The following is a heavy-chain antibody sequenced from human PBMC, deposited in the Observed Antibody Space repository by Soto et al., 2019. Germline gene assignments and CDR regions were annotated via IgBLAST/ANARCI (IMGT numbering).Heavy chain of an antibody. CDR2: ISSSSSYI. D-gene: IGHD3-10*01. V-gene: IGHV3-21*01. Sequence: PGGSLRLSCAASGFTFSSYSMNWVRQAPGKGLEWVSSISSSSSYIYYADSVKGRFTISRDNAQKSLYPQMNNLRVGDTAVYYCARAYLGELPRRADYYYAMDVWGRGTTVTVSS. CDR1: GFTFSSYS. CDR3: ARAYLGELPRRADYYYAMDV. J-gene: IGHJ6*02.